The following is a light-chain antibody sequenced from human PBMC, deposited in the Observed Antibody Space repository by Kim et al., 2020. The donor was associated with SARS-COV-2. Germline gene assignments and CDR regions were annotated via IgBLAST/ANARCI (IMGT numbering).Light chain of an antibody. V-gene: IGKV1-5*03. Sequence: DIQMTQSPSTLSASVGDRVIITCRASQSIGTWLAWYQQKPGKAPKFVIYKASSLESGVPSRFSGSGSGTEFTLTISSLQPDDFATYYCQQYSVLPWTFGQGTKVDIK. CDR2: KAS. CDR3: QQYSVLPWT. CDR1: QSIGTW. J-gene: IGKJ1*01.